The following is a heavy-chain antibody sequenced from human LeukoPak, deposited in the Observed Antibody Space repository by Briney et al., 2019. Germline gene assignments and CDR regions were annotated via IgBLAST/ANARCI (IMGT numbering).Heavy chain of an antibody. CDR3: ARDSGERSSGSYLIAY. J-gene: IGHJ4*02. D-gene: IGHD3-10*01. V-gene: IGHV1-2*02. CDR1: GYTFTGYY. Sequence: ASVKVSCKASGYTFTGYYMHWVRQALGQGLEWMGWINPNSGGTNYAQKFQGRVTMTRDTSISTAYMELSRLGSDDTAVYYCARDSGERSSGSYLIAYWGQGTLVTVSS. CDR2: INPNSGGT.